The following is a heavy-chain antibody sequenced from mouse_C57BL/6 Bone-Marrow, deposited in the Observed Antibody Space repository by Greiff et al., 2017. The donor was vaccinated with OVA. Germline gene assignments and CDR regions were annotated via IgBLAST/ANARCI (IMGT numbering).Heavy chain of an antibody. J-gene: IGHJ3*01. V-gene: IGHV1-77*01. Sequence: VQLQQSGAELVKPGASVKISCKASGYTFTDYYINWVKQRPGQGLEWIGKIGPGSGSTYYNEKFKGKATLTVDTSSSTAYMQLSSLTSEDSAVYYCAPYDYGGAFAYWGQGTLVTVSA. D-gene: IGHD2-4*01. CDR3: APYDYGGAFAY. CDR2: IGPGSGST. CDR1: GYTFTDYY.